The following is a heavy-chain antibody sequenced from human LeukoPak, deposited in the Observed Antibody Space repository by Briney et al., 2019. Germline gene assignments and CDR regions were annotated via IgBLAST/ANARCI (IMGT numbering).Heavy chain of an antibody. Sequence: GGSLRLSCVGSGFIFSNYALVWVRQAPGTGLEWVSAITSAGAAFYADSVRGRFIMSRDNSKNTLYLQMSSLRDEDTAIYYCARDPNGDYVGAFDLWGQGTMVTVSS. CDR3: ARDPNGDYVGAFDL. CDR1: GFIFSNYA. CDR2: ITSAGAA. V-gene: IGHV3-23*01. D-gene: IGHD4-17*01. J-gene: IGHJ3*01.